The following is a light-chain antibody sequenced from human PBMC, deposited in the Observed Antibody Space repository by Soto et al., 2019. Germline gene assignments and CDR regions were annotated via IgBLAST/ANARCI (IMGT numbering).Light chain of an antibody. CDR1: QSVLHSNRDNY. J-gene: IGKJ1*01. Sequence: DIMMTQSPLSLHGTPREPASISCRCRQSVLHSNRDNYLEWYLQTPGQPPQLLIYLGSNRASGAPDRFSGRGSGTDFTLKISRVAAEDVGVYYCMQPLQSWTFGQGAKVDIK. CDR3: MQPLQSWT. V-gene: IGKV2-28*01. CDR2: LGS.